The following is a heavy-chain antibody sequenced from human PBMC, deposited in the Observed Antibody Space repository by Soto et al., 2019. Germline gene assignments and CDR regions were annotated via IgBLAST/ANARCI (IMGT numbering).Heavy chain of an antibody. D-gene: IGHD6-13*01. Sequence: GESLKISCKGSGYSFTSYWIGWVRQMPGKGLEWMGIIYPGDSDTRYSPSFQGQVTISADKSISTAYLQWSSLKASDTAMYYCARRIAAAGGHYYYAVDVWGKGTAVTVSS. CDR3: ARRIAAAGGHYYYAVDV. CDR1: GYSFTSYW. CDR2: IYPGDSDT. J-gene: IGHJ6*04. V-gene: IGHV5-51*01.